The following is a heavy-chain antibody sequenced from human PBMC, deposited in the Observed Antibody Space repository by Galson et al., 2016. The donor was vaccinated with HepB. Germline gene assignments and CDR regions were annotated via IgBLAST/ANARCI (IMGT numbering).Heavy chain of an antibody. D-gene: IGHD6-6*01. CDR2: AIHTGNT. Sequence: SETLSLTCTVHGGSFSGDYWTWIRQPPGKGLEWIGEAIHTGNTNYIPSLNPSLSSRVSISVDTSKNHFSLHLSSLSAADTAVYYCAGGSAAARLNYWGQGTLVTVSS. CDR1: GGSFSGDY. CDR3: AGGSAAARLNY. J-gene: IGHJ4*02. V-gene: IGHV4-34*01.